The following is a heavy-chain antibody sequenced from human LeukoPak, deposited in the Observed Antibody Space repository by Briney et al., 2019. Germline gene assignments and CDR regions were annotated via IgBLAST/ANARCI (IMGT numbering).Heavy chain of an antibody. V-gene: IGHV4-39*07. CDR3: ARNPMLYSSSWYWFDP. CDR1: GGSISSSRYY. D-gene: IGHD6-13*01. CDR2: IFYGAST. Sequence: PSETLSLTCTVSGGSISSSRYYWGWIRQPPGKGLEWIGSIFYGASTYQNPSRTSRVTISVDTTKSQFSLKLSSVTAAGTAVYYCARNPMLYSSSWYWFDPWGQGTLVTVSP. J-gene: IGHJ5*02.